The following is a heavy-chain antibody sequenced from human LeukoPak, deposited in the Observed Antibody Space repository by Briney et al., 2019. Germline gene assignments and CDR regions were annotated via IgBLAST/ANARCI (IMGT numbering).Heavy chain of an antibody. CDR1: GFTFSSYA. V-gene: IGHV3-23*01. CDR3: AKVTSGGSCYQSDY. D-gene: IGHD2-15*01. J-gene: IGHJ4*02. CDR2: ISDRGGTT. Sequence: GGSLRLSCAASGFTFSSYAMNWVRQAPGKGLEWVSGISDRGGTTYYADSVEGRFTISRDNSKNTLYLQMNNLRAEDTAVYYCAKVTSGGSCYQSDYWCQGTLVTVSS.